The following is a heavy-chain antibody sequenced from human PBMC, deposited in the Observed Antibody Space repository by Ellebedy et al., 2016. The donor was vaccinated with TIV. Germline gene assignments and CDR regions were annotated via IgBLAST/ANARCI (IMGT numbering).Heavy chain of an antibody. CDR3: VYSTGYNLFAF. CDR2: VSPDGSTT. Sequence: GGSLRLXXAASGFNFRSYWMYWVRQLPGKGLMWVSRVSPDGSTTNSADSVKGRFTISRDNAKNTVYLQMTSLRAEDTAVYYCVYSTGYNLFAFWGQGTRVTVSS. D-gene: IGHD4-11*01. CDR1: GFNFRSYW. J-gene: IGHJ4*02. V-gene: IGHV3-74*01.